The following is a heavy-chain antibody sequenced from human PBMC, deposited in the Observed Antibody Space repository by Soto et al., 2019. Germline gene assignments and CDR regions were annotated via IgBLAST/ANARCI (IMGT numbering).Heavy chain of an antibody. J-gene: IGHJ4*02. CDR3: AKDIGTTRTDYFDN. CDR2: ISGSGGNT. Sequence: EVQLLESGGGLVQPGGSLRLSCAASGFTFSNYVITWVRQGPGKGLEWVSGISGSGGNTYYSDSVKGRFTISRDNSKNTLYLQMNTLRAEDPAVYGCAKDIGTTRTDYFDNWGQGTLVTVSS. D-gene: IGHD4-17*01. V-gene: IGHV3-23*01. CDR1: GFTFSNYV.